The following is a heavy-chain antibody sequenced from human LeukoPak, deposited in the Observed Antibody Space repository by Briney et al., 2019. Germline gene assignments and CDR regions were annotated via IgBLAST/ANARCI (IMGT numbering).Heavy chain of an antibody. CDR1: GGSFSGYY. Sequence: SETLSLTCAVYGGSFSGYYWSWIRQPPGKGLEWIGEINHSGSTNYNPSLKSRVTISVDTSKNQFSLKLSSVTAADTAVYYCARERGYYDSSGYYYVIDYWGQGTLVTVSS. J-gene: IGHJ4*02. V-gene: IGHV4-34*01. CDR3: ARERGYYDSSGYYYVIDY. D-gene: IGHD3-22*01. CDR2: INHSGST.